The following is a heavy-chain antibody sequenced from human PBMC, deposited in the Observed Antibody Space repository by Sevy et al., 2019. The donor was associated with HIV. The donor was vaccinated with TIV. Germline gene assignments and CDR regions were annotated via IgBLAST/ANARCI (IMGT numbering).Heavy chain of an antibody. CDR1: GGSISNSESY. CDR3: ARGGYSSGLAFDY. Sequence: SETLSLTCTVSGGSISNSESYWSWIRQVPGKGLEWIGYIHYSGGTYYNPFLESRVGMSVGTAEKPFSLKLSSVTAADTAVYYCARGGYSSGLAFDYWGQGTLVTVSS. D-gene: IGHD6-19*01. J-gene: IGHJ4*02. CDR2: IHYSGGT. V-gene: IGHV4-30-4*01.